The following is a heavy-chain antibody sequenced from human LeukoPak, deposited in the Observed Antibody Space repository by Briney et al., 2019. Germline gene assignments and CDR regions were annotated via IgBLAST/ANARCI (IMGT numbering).Heavy chain of an antibody. D-gene: IGHD1-26*01. Sequence: SETLTLTCTVSGGSISSGSYYWGWVRQPPGKGLEWIGSIYYRGITYYSPSLKSRVTVSADMSKNQFSLKLTSVAAADAAVYYRVRSGTRLQTGFDCWSQGALVTVSS. CDR1: GGSISSGSYY. CDR2: IYYRGIT. J-gene: IGHJ4*02. CDR3: VRSGTRLQTGFDC. V-gene: IGHV4-39*07.